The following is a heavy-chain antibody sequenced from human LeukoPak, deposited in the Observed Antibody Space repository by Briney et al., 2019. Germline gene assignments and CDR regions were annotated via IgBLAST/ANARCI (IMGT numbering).Heavy chain of an antibody. J-gene: IGHJ3*02. V-gene: IGHV4-4*07. Sequence: SETLSLTCTVSGGSISSYYWSWVRQPAGKGLEWIGRIYTSGGTNYNPSLKSRVTISVDTSKNQFSLKLSSVTAADTAVYYCARDQADSRYYDSSIDAFDIWGQGTMVTVSS. CDR2: IYTSGGT. CDR3: ARDQADSRYYDSSIDAFDI. CDR1: GGSISSYY. D-gene: IGHD3-22*01.